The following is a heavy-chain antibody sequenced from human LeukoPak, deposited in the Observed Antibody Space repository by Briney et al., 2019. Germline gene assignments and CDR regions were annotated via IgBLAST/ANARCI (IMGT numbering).Heavy chain of an antibody. D-gene: IGHD2-2*01. V-gene: IGHV4-59*01. CDR3: ARERYCSSTSCPPLDNWFDP. J-gene: IGHJ5*02. CDR1: GGSLISYY. CDR2: IYYSGSS. Sequence: TLSLTCTVSGGSLISYYWSWIRQPPGKGLEWMGYIYYSGSSNYNPSLKSRVTISVAPSKNQFSLKLSSVTAADTAVYYCARERYCSSTSCPPLDNWFDPWGQGTLVTVSS.